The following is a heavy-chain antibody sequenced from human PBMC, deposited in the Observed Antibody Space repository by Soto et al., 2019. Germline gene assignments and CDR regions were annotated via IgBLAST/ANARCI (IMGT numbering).Heavy chain of an antibody. CDR1: GFTFSSYS. D-gene: IGHD3-3*01. V-gene: IGHV3-21*01. J-gene: IGHJ5*01. CDR3: ARDFLSGFSYMEIKWFDP. Sequence: GGSLRLSCAASGFTFSSYSMNWVRQAPGKGLEWVSSISSSSSYIYYADSVKGRFTISRDNAKNSLYLQMNSLRAEDTAAYYWARDFLSGFSYMEIKWFDPWGQGTQVAVSS. CDR2: ISSSSSYI.